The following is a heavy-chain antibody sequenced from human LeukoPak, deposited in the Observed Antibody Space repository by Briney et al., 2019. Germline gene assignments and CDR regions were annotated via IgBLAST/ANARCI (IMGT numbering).Heavy chain of an antibody. Sequence: PSETLSLTCTVSGGSISSSSYYWGWIRQPPGKGLEWIGSIYYSGSTYYNPSLKSRVTISVDTSKNQFSLKLSPVTAADTAVYYCARSSGYSSSGGLNWFDTWGQGTLVTVSS. CDR2: IYYSGST. J-gene: IGHJ5*02. CDR1: GGSISSSSYY. V-gene: IGHV4-39*01. D-gene: IGHD6-13*01. CDR3: ARSSGYSSSGGLNWFDT.